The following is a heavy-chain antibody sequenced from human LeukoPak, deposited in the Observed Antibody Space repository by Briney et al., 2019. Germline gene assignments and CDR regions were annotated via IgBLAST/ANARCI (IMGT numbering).Heavy chain of an antibody. V-gene: IGHV1-2*02. CDR3: ARDLWTFWSGYYWAY. J-gene: IGHJ4*02. D-gene: IGHD3-3*01. CDR2: INPNSGGT. CDR1: GYTFTGYC. Sequence: ASVKVSCKASGYTFTGYCMHWVRQAPGQGLEWLGWINPNSGGTNYAQKFQGRVTMTRDTSISTAYMELSRLRSDDTAVYYCARDLWTFWSGYYWAYWGQGTLVTASS.